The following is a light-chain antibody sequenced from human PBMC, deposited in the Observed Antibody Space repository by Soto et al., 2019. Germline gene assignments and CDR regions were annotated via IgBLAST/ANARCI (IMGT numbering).Light chain of an antibody. CDR1: GSNIGTHA. CDR3: AAWDDSLRAVV. V-gene: IGLV1-44*01. J-gene: IGLJ2*01. CDR2: RNH. Sequence: SVLTQSPSESATHGQRVTISCSGSGSNIGTHAVNWYQQVPGTAPTLLIFRNHQRPSVVPDRFSGSKSGTSASLAISGPQSEDEADYYCAAWDDSLRAVVFGGGTKVTVL.